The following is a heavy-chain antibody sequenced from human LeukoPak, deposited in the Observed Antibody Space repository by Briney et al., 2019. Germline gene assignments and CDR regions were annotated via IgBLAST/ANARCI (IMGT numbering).Heavy chain of an antibody. CDR2: ISGSGDST. D-gene: IGHD2-15*01. CDR3: AKDQGSLPTLNWFDP. J-gene: IGHJ5*02. Sequence: GGSLRLSCAASGFIFSSYAMNWARQAPGKGLEWVSSISGSGDSTYSADSVKGRFTISRDNSKNTLYLQMNSLRAEDTAVYYCAKDQGSLPTLNWFDPWGQGTLVTVSS. V-gene: IGHV3-23*01. CDR1: GFIFSSYA.